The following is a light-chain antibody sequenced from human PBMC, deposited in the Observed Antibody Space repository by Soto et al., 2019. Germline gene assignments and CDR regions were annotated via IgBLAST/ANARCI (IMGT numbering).Light chain of an antibody. CDR2: GAT. Sequence: DVPVTPSPSFVSASVGDRVTITCRASQGIGTWLAWYQQKPGKAPSLLIYGATDLQSGVPSRFSGSGLGTHFTLTIFSLQPEDFATYYCQQTNSFPITFGQGTRLEI. V-gene: IGKV1D-12*01. CDR3: QQTNSFPIT. CDR1: QGIGTW. J-gene: IGKJ5*01.